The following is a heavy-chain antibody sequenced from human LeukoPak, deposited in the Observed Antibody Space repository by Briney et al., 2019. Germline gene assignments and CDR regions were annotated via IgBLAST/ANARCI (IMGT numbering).Heavy chain of an antibody. CDR2: ISYDGSIK. D-gene: IGHD3-22*01. CDR1: GFSFSNFG. Sequence: TGGSLRLSCAASGFSFSNFGMHWVRQAPGKGLEWVAVISYDGSIKYYADSVKGRFTISRDNSKNTLLLQLNSLKAEDTAVYYCARDLGRSGIGVVIYWYFDLWGRGTLVTVSS. CDR3: ARDLGRSGIGVVIYWYFDL. V-gene: IGHV3-30*03. J-gene: IGHJ2*01.